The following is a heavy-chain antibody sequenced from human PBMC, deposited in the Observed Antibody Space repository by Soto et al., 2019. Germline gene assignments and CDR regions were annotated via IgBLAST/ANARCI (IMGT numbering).Heavy chain of an antibody. J-gene: IGHJ4*02. CDR1: GFTFSSYS. Sequence: SGGSLRLSXVASGFTFSSYSMSWVRQAPGKGLEWVSGFRAGGDDGTTYYADSVKGRFTISRDNSKNTLFLQMNSLRAEDTAIYYCAKKVNSGSGSQYFDYFGQGTLVTVSS. CDR2: FRAGGDDGTT. D-gene: IGHD3-10*01. CDR3: AKKVNSGSGSQYFDY. V-gene: IGHV3-23*01.